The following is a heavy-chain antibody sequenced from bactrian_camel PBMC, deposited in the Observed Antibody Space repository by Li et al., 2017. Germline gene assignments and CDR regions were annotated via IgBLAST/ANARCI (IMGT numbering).Heavy chain of an antibody. CDR3: SVATTSGTFNY. J-gene: IGHJ4*01. CDR2: INSAGGST. CDR1: GSTFSNYW. V-gene: IGHV3S25*01. Sequence: QVQLVESGGGSVKAGGSLRLSCRASGSTFSNYWMYWIRQAPGKGLEWVSTINSAGGSTYSADSVKGRFAISRDNAKNTVYLQMDSLKPEDTALYYCSVATTSGTFNYWGQGTQVTVS. D-gene: IGHD5*01.